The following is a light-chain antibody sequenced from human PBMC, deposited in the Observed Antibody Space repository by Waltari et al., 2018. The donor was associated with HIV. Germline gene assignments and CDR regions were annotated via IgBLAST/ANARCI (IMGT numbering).Light chain of an antibody. V-gene: IGLV1-47*01. CDR1: KSNIGNNF. Sequence: QPKMTQAPSASKTPGQRITMSCSGTKSNIGNNFIYWYQQIAGEAPRHVMARNDQRPAVVPDRFSGTKSGTSAFLAITGLRLDDEATYFCASWDDNLGHWIFGGGTKLTVL. J-gene: IGLJ2*01. CDR3: ASWDDNLGHWI. CDR2: RND.